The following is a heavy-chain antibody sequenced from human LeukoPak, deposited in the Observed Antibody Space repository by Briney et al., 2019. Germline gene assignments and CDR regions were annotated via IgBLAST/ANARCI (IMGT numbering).Heavy chain of an antibody. CDR2: IFYSGST. V-gene: IGHV4-39*01. CDR3: GRDSDH. J-gene: IGHJ5*02. CDR1: GGSISSSSYY. Sequence: SETLSLTCTVSGGSISSSSYYWGWIRQPPGKGLEWIGSIFYSGSTDYNPSLKSRVTISVDTSKNQFSLKLNSVTAADTAVYGSGRDSDHWGQGTLVTVSS. D-gene: IGHD3-10*01.